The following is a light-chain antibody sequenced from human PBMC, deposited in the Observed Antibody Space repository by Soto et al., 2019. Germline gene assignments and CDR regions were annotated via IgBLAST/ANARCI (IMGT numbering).Light chain of an antibody. CDR2: DAS. J-gene: IGKJ1*01. V-gene: IGKV1-5*01. CDR1: QSISSW. Sequence: IQMPQSPYTPSASVGDRVTTTFRASQSISSWLAWYQQKPGKAPKLLIYDASSLESGVPSRFSGSGSVTEFTLTISSLQPDDFATYYCQQYNSYSQTFGQGSKLDIK. CDR3: QQYNSYSQT.